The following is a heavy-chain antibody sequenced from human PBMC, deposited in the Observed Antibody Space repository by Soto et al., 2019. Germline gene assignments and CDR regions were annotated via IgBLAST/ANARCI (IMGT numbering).Heavy chain of an antibody. CDR2: IYSGGST. Sequence: EGQLVESGGGLVQPGGSLRLSCAASGFTVSSKYMSWVRQAPGKGLEWVSVIYSGGSTDYADSVKGRFTISRDNSKNTLYLQMNSLRAEDTAVYYCARERQGYYFDYWGQGTLVTVSS. CDR3: ARERQGYYFDY. CDR1: GFTVSSKY. V-gene: IGHV3-66*01. J-gene: IGHJ4*02.